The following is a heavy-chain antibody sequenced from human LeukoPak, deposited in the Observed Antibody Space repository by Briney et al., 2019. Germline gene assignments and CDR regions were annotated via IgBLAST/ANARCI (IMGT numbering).Heavy chain of an antibody. CDR3: ARHRYYYGSRSYYKGALDP. D-gene: IGHD3-10*01. Sequence: RGESLKISCKGSGYRFTSYWIGWARQMPGKGLEWMGIIYPGDSDTRYSPSFQGPVTLSAHKSISTASLQWRRLKAPDPALSCRARHRYYYGSRSYYKGALDPWGQGTLVTVSS. CDR2: IYPGDSDT. V-gene: IGHV5-51*01. CDR1: GYRFTSYW. J-gene: IGHJ5*02.